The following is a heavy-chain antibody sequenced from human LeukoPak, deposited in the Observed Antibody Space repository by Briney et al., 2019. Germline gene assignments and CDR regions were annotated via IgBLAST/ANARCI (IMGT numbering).Heavy chain of an antibody. Sequence: GGSLRLSCAASGFTFSSYWMSWVRQAPGKGLEWVANIKQDGSEKYYVDSVKGRFTISRDNAKKSLYLQMNSLRAEDTALYYCAKDIGSSGSYGVDYWGQGTMVTVSS. CDR2: IKQDGSEK. J-gene: IGHJ4*02. CDR1: GFTFSSYW. V-gene: IGHV3-7*03. CDR3: AKDIGSSGSYGVDY. D-gene: IGHD1-26*01.